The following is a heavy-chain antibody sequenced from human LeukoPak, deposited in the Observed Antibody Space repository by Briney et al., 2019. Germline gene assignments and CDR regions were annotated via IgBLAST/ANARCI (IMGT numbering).Heavy chain of an antibody. V-gene: IGHV4-4*07. CDR3: ARGRDSSGWQREARFDY. CDR1: GGSISSYY. D-gene: IGHD6-19*01. CDR2: IYTSGST. J-gene: IGHJ4*02. Sequence: ASETLSLTCTGSGGSISSYYWSWIRQPAGKGLEWIGRIYTSGSTNYNPSLKSRVTMSVDTSKNQFSLKLSSVTAADTAVYYCARGRDSSGWQREARFDYWGQGTLVTVSS.